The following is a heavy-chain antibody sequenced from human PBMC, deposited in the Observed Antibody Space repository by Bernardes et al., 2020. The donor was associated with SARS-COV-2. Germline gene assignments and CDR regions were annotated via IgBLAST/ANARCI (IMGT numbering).Heavy chain of an antibody. CDR2: ISGSGGST. D-gene: IGHD3-3*01. J-gene: IGHJ6*02. CDR1: GFTFSSYA. V-gene: IGHV3-23*01. Sequence: GGSLRLSCAASGFTFSSYAMSWVRHAPGKGLEWVSAISGSGGSTYYADSVKGRFTITRDNSKNTLYLQMNSLRAEDTAVYYWAEGGYDFWSGYFGMDVWGQGTTVTVSS. CDR3: AEGGYDFWSGYFGMDV.